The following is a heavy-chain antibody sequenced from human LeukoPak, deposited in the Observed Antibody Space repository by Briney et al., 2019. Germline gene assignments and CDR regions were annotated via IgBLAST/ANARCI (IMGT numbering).Heavy chain of an antibody. J-gene: IGHJ6*03. V-gene: IGHV4-38-2*01. Sequence: SETLSLTCAVSGYPMSSGYYWGWIRQPPGKGLEWIGSIYHSGSTYYNPSLESRVTISVDTSKNQFSLKLSSVTAADTAVYYCARSIVVVPAAHAPYYYYYYMDVWGKGTTVTVSS. CDR2: IYHSGST. D-gene: IGHD2-2*01. CDR3: ARSIVVVPAAHAPYYYYYYMDV. CDR1: GYPMSSGYY.